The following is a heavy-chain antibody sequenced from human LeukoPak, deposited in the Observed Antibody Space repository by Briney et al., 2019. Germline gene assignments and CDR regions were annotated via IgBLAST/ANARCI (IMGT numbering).Heavy chain of an antibody. CDR1: GFTFSSYG. CDR2: IRHDGSYQ. J-gene: IGHJ4*02. V-gene: IGHV3-30*02. Sequence: GGSLRLSCAASGFTFSSYGMHWVRQAPGKGLEWVAFIRHDGSYQQYADSVKGRFTVSRDNSKDTVYLQMNSLRTEDTAVYYCAKNRDSSDYPRDFDYWGQGTLVTVSS. CDR3: AKNRDSSDYPRDFDY. D-gene: IGHD3-22*01.